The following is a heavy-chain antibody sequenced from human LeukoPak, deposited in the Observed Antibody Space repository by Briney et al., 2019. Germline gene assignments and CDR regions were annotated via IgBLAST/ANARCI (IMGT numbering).Heavy chain of an antibody. CDR1: GFTFSSYE. V-gene: IGHV3-48*03. Sequence: PGGSLRLSCGASGFTFSSYEMNWVRQAPGKGLEWVSYISSSGSTIYYADSVKGRFTISRDNAKNSLYLQMNSLRAEDTAVYYCTRGSSNAFDLWGPGTMVTVSS. D-gene: IGHD3-10*01. CDR3: TRGSSNAFDL. CDR2: ISSSGSTI. J-gene: IGHJ3*01.